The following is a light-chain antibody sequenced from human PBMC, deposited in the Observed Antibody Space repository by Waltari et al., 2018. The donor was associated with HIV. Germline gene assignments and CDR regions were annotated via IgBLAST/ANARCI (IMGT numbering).Light chain of an antibody. Sequence: DIVLTQSQDLLAVSLGETVSIHCKSSRTVLYQSDTKNDLAWYQHKPGQAPRVLISWASTRAVMVPSSIPALGVPERFSGSGSGTNFSLTISGLQEDDVAIYYCQQYFSLPPTFGGGTRVERK. CDR1: RTVLYQSDTKND. CDR2: WAS. J-gene: IGKJ4*01. V-gene: IGKV4-1*01. CDR3: QQYFSLPPT.